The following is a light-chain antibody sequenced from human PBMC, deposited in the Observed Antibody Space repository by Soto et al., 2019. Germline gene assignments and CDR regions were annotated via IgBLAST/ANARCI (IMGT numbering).Light chain of an antibody. J-gene: IGKJ1*01. Sequence: EIVLTQSPATLSLSPGERATLSCRASQSVGSSLGWYQQKPGQPPRLLIYDASKRVTGIPARFSGSGCGTDFTLAISSLEPEDFAVYFCQQRIDGWTFGQGTKVEI. V-gene: IGKV3-11*01. CDR2: DAS. CDR3: QQRIDGWT. CDR1: QSVGSS.